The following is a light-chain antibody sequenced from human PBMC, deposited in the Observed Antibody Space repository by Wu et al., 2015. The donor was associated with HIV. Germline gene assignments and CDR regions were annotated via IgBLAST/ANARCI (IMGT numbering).Light chain of an antibody. V-gene: IGKV1-39*01. CDR2: AAP. CDR1: QSISNY. Sequence: DIQMTQSPSSLSASVGDRVTITCRASQSISNYLNWYQQKPGKAPNLLIYAAPSLQSGVPSRFSGSGSGTDFTLTISSLQPEDFATYYCQQSYSTPGTFGQGTKLEIK. J-gene: IGKJ2*02. CDR3: QQSYSTPGT.